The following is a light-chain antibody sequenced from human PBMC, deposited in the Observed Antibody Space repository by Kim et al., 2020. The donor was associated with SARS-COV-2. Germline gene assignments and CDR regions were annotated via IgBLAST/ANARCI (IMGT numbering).Light chain of an antibody. CDR2: KIS. Sequence: DVVMTQSPLSLPVTLGQPASISCRSNQRLVHSDGRTYLNWFHQRPGQSPRRLIYKISTRDSGVPDRFSGSGSGTDFTLEISGVEAEDVEFYFCMQTTHWPYTFGQGTKLEI. V-gene: IGKV2-30*02. CDR3: MQTTHWPYT. CDR1: QRLVHSDGRTY. J-gene: IGKJ2*01.